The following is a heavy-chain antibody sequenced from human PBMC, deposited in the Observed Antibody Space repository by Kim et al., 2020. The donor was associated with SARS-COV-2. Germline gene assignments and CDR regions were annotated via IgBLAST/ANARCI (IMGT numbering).Heavy chain of an antibody. J-gene: IGHJ5*02. CDR3: ARLLWFGELLPNWFDP. D-gene: IGHD3-10*01. Sequence: SLNSRVTISVDTSKNQFSLKLSSVTAADTAVYYCARLLWFGELLPNWFDPWGQGTLVTVSS. V-gene: IGHV4-31*02.